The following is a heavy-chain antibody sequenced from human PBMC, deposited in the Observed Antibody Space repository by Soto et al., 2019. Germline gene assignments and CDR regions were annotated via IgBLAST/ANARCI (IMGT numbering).Heavy chain of an antibody. J-gene: IGHJ6*02. V-gene: IGHV4-59*01. Sequence: WETLSLTCTVSGGSISSYYWSWIRQPPGKGLEWIGYIYYSGSTNYNPSLKSRVTISVDTSKNQFSLKLSSVTAADTAVYYCARDRVDYGMDVWGQGTRVIVSS. D-gene: IGHD3-3*01. CDR3: ARDRVDYGMDV. CDR2: IYYSGST. CDR1: GGSISSYY.